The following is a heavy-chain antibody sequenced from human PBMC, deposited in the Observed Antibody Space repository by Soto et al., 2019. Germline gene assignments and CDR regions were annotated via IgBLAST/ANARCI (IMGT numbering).Heavy chain of an antibody. CDR1: GYTFTNYG. J-gene: IGHJ4*02. CDR3: AREAETKDSSGWYWAY. V-gene: IGHV1-18*01. CDR2: ISAYNGNT. D-gene: IGHD6-19*01. Sequence: QVQLVQSGAEVKKPGASVKVSCKASGYTFTNYGISSVRQAPGQGLEWMGWISAYNGNTNYAQKLQGRVTMTTDTSTSTAYMELRNLRSDDTAVYYCAREAETKDSSGWYWAYWGQGTLITVSS.